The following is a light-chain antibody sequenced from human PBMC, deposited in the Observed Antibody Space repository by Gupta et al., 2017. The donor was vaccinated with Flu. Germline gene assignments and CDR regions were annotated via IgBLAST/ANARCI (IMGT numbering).Light chain of an antibody. CDR3: QHDHNWLFN. V-gene: IGKV3-15*01. J-gene: IGKJ2*01. Sequence: EIVLTQSPATLSVSPGETIILSCRASQSIGNDLAWYHHRPDQSPRLLMYAASIRATGLPPRFSGSGSGTEFTLTISNLQSEDLGVYYCQHDHNWLFNFGQGTTVQI. CDR1: QSIGND. CDR2: AAS.